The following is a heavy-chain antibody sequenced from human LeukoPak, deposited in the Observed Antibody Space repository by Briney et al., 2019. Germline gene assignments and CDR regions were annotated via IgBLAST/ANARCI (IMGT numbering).Heavy chain of an antibody. CDR1: GFTFNNYG. V-gene: IGHV3-23*01. J-gene: IGHJ5*02. CDR3: ARGERYCTNGICYERAYKWFDP. Sequence: GGSLRLSCAASGFTFNNYGMSWVRQAPGKGLEWVSSISGSSDTYYADPVKGRFTISRDNSKNTLYLQMNSLRAEDTAVYYCARGERYCTNGICYERAYKWFDPWGQGTLVTVSS. CDR2: ISGSSDT. D-gene: IGHD2-8*01.